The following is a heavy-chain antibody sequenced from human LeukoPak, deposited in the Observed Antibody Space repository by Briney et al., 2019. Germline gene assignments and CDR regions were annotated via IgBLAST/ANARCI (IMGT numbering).Heavy chain of an antibody. CDR1: GGSISSCY. CDR2: IYTSGST. J-gene: IGHJ6*03. CDR3: AREESGYSYGGYYYYYMDV. Sequence: SETLSLTCTVSGGSISSCYWSWIRQPAGKGLEWIGRIYTSGSTNYNPSLKSRVTMSVDTSKNQFSLKLSSVTAADTAVYYCAREESGYSYGGYYYYYMDVWGKGTTVTVSS. D-gene: IGHD5-18*01. V-gene: IGHV4-4*07.